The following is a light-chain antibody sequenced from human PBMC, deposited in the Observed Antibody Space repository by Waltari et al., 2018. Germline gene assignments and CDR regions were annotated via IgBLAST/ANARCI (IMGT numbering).Light chain of an antibody. V-gene: IGKV4-1*01. CDR2: CAS. J-gene: IGKJ1*01. Sequence: DIVMTQSPDSLAVSLGERATINCESSQSVLYSSNNKNYLAWYQQNPGQPTKLLIYCASTRDSGVPDRFSGSGSGTDFTLSISSLQAEDVAFYYCQQYYTTPWTFGQGTKVEIK. CDR1: QSVLYSSNNKNY. CDR3: QQYYTTPWT.